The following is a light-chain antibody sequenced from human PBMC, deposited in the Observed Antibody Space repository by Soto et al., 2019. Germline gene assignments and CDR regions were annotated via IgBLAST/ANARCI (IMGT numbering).Light chain of an antibody. V-gene: IGKV1-5*03. CDR2: AAS. Sequence: DIQTTQSPSTLSASVGDRVTITCRASQSLSGWVAWYQQKQGKAPKLLIFAASALETGVPPRFSGGGSGTVFTLTISSLQPDDFATYYCQQYDSDSFTFGQGTKLEIK. CDR1: QSLSGW. J-gene: IGKJ2*01. CDR3: QQYDSDSFT.